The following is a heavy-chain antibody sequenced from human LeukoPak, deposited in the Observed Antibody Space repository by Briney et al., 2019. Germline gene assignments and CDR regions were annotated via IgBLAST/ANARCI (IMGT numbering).Heavy chain of an antibody. CDR1: GDSVSSNTAA. CDR2: TYYRSRWYF. D-gene: IGHD3-10*01. J-gene: IGHJ4*02. CDR3: ARDTSGDQGLDS. V-gene: IGHV6-1*01. Sequence: SQTLSLTCAISGDSVSSNTAAWYWIRQSPSRGLEWLGRTYYRSRWYFEYAVSVRSRITINADTSKNHFSLQLNSLTPDDTAVYYSARDTSGDQGLDSWGQGTLVTVSS.